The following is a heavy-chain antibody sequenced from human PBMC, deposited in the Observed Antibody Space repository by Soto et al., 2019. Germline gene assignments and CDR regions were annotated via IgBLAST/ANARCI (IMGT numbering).Heavy chain of an antibody. V-gene: IGHV4-59*01. D-gene: IGHD3-16*01. CDR1: GGSISSYY. CDR3: VRSGHSFGGVM. Sequence: SETLSLTCTVSGGSISSYYWNWIWQSPGEGLEWIGYAHNGYAHNGAYTSYNPSLKSRVTTSIDTSKNQFSLKLNSVTAADTAVYYCVRSGHSFGGVMWGQGTLVTVSS. CDR2: AHNGAYT. J-gene: IGHJ4*02.